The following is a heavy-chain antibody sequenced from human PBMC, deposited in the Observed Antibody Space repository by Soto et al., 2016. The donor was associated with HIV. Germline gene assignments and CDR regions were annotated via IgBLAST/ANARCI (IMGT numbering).Heavy chain of an antibody. CDR2: INHSGNS. CDR3: ARRGDSSGKFTIASWYFD. V-gene: IGHV4-34*01. Sequence: QVQLQQWGAGLLKPSETLSLTCAVYGGSFSGYYWTWIRQPPGKGLEWIGEINHSGNSNNNPSLKSRLTISVDTSKNQFSLKLSSVTAADTAVYYCARRGDSSGKFTIASWYFD. CDR1: GGSFSGYY. D-gene: IGHD3-22*01. J-gene: IGHJ2*01.